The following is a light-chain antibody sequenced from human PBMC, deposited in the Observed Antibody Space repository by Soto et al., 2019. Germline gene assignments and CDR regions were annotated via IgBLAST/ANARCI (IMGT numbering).Light chain of an antibody. CDR3: QSYESSSLSGFV. CDR2: EGS. J-gene: IGLJ1*01. CDR1: SSDVGSYTL. Sequence: QSALTQPASVSGSPRQSITISCTGTSSDVGSYTLVSWYQQHPGKAPKLMIYEGSKRPSGVSNRFSGSKSGNTASLTISGLQAEDEADYYCQSYESSSLSGFVFGSGTKVTVL. V-gene: IGLV2-23*01.